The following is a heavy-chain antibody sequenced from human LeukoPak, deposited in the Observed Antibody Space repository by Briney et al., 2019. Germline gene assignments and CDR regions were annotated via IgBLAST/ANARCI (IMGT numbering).Heavy chain of an antibody. J-gene: IGHJ4*02. Sequence: GGSLRLSCAASGFTFSSYEMNWVRQAPGKGLEWVSYISSSGSTIYYADSVKGRFTISRDNAKNSLYLQMNSLRAEDTAVYYCARAPGRDLDYWGQGTLVTVSS. CDR3: ARAPGRDLDY. CDR2: ISSSGSTI. V-gene: IGHV3-48*03. CDR1: GFTFSSYE. D-gene: IGHD3-3*01.